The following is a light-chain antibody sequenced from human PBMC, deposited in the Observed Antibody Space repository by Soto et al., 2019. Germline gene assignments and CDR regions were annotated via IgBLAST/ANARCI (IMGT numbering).Light chain of an antibody. CDR2: KAS. CDR1: QSISSW. J-gene: IGKJ4*01. Sequence: DIQMTQSPSTLSASVGDRVTITCRASQSISSWLAWYQQKPGKAPKLLIYKASSLGSGVPSRFSGSGSGTEFTLTIISLHPDDFATYYCQQYNSFPLTYGGGNKVEIK. CDR3: QQYNSFPLT. V-gene: IGKV1-5*03.